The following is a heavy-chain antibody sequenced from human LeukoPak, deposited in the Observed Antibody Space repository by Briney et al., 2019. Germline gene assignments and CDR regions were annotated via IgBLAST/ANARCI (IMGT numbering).Heavy chain of an antibody. Sequence: PSETLSLTCTVSGGSISSGGYYWSWIRQHLGKGLEWIGYIYYSGSTYYNPSLKSRVTISVDTSKNQFSLKLSSVTAADTAVYYCARSGSYDSSGYYSVLYWYFDLWGRGTLVTVSS. CDR3: ARSGSYDSSGYYSVLYWYFDL. D-gene: IGHD3-22*01. V-gene: IGHV4-31*03. CDR1: GGSISSGGYY. CDR2: IYYSGST. J-gene: IGHJ2*01.